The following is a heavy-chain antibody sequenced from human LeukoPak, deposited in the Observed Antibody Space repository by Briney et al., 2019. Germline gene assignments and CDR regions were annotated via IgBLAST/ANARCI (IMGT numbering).Heavy chain of an antibody. CDR2: FDPEDGET. CDR1: GYTLTELS. J-gene: IGHJ6*02. D-gene: IGHD2-2*01. Sequence: ASVKVSCKVSGYTLTELSMHWVRQAPGKGLEWMGGFDPEDGETIYAQNFQGRVTMTRDTSTSTVYMELSSLRSEDTAVYYCARGGSSSTQTHYYHGMDVWGQGTTVTVSS. V-gene: IGHV1-24*01. CDR3: ARGGSSSTQTHYYHGMDV.